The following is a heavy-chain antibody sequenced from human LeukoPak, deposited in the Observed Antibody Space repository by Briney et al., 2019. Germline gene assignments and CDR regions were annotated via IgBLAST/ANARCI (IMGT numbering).Heavy chain of an antibody. V-gene: IGHV3-23*01. CDR3: AELGITMIGGV. CDR1: EFTFSSSW. Sequence: GGSLRLSCAASEFTFSSSWMSWVRQAPGKGLEWVSAISGRSGSTYYADSVKGRFTISRDNSKNTLYLQMNSLRAEDTAVYYCAELGITMIGGVWGKGTTVTISS. D-gene: IGHD3-10*02. J-gene: IGHJ6*04. CDR2: ISGRSGST.